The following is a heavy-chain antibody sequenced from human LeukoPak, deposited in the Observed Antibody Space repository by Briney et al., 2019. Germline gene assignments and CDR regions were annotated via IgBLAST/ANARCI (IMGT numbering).Heavy chain of an antibody. D-gene: IGHD3-10*01. CDR3: ARVWHYGSGSYYRSEADYFDY. J-gene: IGHJ4*02. CDR2: ISSSGSTI. Sequence: GGSLRLSCAASGFTFSDYYMSWIRQAPGKGLEWVSYISSSGSTIYYADSVKGRFTISRDNAKNSLYLQMNSLRAEDTAVYYCARVWHYGSGSYYRSEADYFDYWGQGTLVTVSS. CDR1: GFTFSDYY. V-gene: IGHV3-11*01.